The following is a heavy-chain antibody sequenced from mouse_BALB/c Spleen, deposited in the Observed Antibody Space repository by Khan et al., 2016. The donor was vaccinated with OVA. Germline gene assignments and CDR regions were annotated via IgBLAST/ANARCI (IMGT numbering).Heavy chain of an antibody. J-gene: IGHJ2*01. V-gene: IGHV1S136*01. Sequence: VQLKESGPELVKPGASVKMSCKASGYTFTNYVLHWVKQKPGQGLEWIGYINPYNGGTTYNEKFKVKATLASDKSSITAYMELSSLTSEDSAVFNCARESRQSYYFDYGGQGPTLPLPP. CDR2: INPYNGGT. CDR1: GYTFTNYV. CDR3: ARESRQSYYFDY. D-gene: IGHD6-1*01.